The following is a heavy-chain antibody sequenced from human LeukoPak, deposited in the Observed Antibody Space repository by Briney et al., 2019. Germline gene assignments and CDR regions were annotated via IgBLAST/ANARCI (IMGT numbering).Heavy chain of an antibody. CDR1: RFTFSNYW. CDR2: IKSDGSET. CDR3: TSDRVLYGLDV. Sequence: GGSLRLSCAASRFTFSNYWMHWVRQGPGKGLMWVSRIKSDGSETSSAESLEGRFTISRDNARNMLYLQMNSLRPEDTAIYYCTSDRVLYGLDVWGQGTTVTVSS. J-gene: IGHJ6*02. V-gene: IGHV3-74*01.